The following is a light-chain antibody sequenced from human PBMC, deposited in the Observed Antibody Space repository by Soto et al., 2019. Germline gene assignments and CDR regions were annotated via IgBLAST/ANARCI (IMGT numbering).Light chain of an antibody. CDR2: LNSDVSH. V-gene: IGLV4-69*02. Sequence: QPVLTQSPSASASLGASVKLTCTLSSGHRSYAIAWHQQQPEKGPRYLMKLNSDVSHSKGDGIPDRLSGSSSGAERYLTISSLQSEDEADYYCQTWGRGIVVFGGGTKVTVL. CDR3: QTWGRGIVV. J-gene: IGLJ2*01. CDR1: SGHRSYA.